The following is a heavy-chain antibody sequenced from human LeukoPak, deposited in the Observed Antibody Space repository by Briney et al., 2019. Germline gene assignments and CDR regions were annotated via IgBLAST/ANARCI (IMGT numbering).Heavy chain of an antibody. CDR1: GFTLSSSY. CDR3: VFEGRADAFDI. D-gene: IGHD3-10*01. J-gene: IGHJ3*02. Sequence: GGSLRLSCVVSGFTLSSSYMSWVRQAPGKGLEWVSVLYSGSGGITHYADSVKGRFTISRDNSKNSLYLQMNSLRAEDTAVYYCVFEGRADAFDIWGQGTMVTVSS. V-gene: IGHV3-53*05. CDR2: LYSGSGGIT.